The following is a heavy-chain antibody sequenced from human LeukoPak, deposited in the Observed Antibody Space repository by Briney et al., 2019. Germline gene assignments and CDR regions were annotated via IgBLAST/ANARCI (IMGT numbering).Heavy chain of an antibody. CDR2: IYYSGST. CDR3: ARHPRDYSNYGRGYGNKRIYYFDY. J-gene: IGHJ4*02. Sequence: PSETLSLTCTVSGGSIGSGNYYWGWIRQPPGKGLEWIGCIYYSGSTYYNPALKSRVTISVDASKNQFSLKLSSVTAADTAVYYCARHPRDYSNYGRGYGNKRIYYFDYWGQGTLVTVSS. D-gene: IGHD4-11*01. CDR1: GGSIGSGNYY. V-gene: IGHV4-39*01.